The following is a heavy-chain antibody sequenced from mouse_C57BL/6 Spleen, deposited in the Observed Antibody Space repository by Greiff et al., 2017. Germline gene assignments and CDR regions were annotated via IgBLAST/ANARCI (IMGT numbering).Heavy chain of an antibody. J-gene: IGHJ4*01. CDR1: GYTFTDYE. CDR3: TRAYYGGSSVDYYAMDY. CDR2: IDPETGGT. Sequence: QVQLKQSGAELVRPGASVTLSCKASGYTFTDYEMHWVKQTPVHGLEWIGAIDPETGGTAYNQKFKGKAILTADKSSSTAYMELRSLTSEDSAVYYCTRAYYGGSSVDYYAMDYWGQGTSVTVSS. D-gene: IGHD1-1*01. V-gene: IGHV1-15*01.